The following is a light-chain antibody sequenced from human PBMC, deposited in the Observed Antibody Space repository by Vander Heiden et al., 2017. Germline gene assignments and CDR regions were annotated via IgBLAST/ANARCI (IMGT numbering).Light chain of an antibody. CDR1: QGIANF. CDR3: LKHDSAPRT. Sequence: DIQMTQSPSSLSVSVGDRDALTCRTKQGIANFLAWYQQKPGRAPKLLVYGGYRLQSGVPSRFSGSETGTEFTLTISRLQPEDVAIYYCLKHDSAPRTFGQGTRVEIK. V-gene: IGKV1-27*01. J-gene: IGKJ1*01. CDR2: GGY.